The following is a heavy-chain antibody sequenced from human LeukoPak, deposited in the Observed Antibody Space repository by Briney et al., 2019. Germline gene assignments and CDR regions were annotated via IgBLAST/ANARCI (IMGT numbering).Heavy chain of an antibody. CDR2: FYYSGST. CDR1: GGSISSSPYR. Sequence: NPSETLSLTCTVSGGSISSSPYRWGWIRQPPGKGLEWIGSFYYSGSTYSNPSLRSRVTISVDTFKNQFSLRQSSVTAADTAVYYCARHPGSVASRDYWGQGSLVTVSS. CDR3: ARHPGSVASRDY. D-gene: IGHD5-12*01. J-gene: IGHJ4*02. V-gene: IGHV4-39*01.